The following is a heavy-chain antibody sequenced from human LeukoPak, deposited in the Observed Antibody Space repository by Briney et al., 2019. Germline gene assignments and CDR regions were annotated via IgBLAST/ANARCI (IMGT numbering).Heavy chain of an antibody. V-gene: IGHV3-53*01. CDR2: TYSGGRT. D-gene: IGHD3-10*01. CDR3: ARVYYGSGSLHYYYYYMDV. CDR1: GFTVSSNY. Sequence: GGSLRLSCAASGFTVSSNYMSWVRQAPGKGLEWVSVTYSGGRTYYADSVKGRFTISRDNSKNTLYLQMNSLRAEDTAVYYCARVYYGSGSLHYYYYYMDVWGKGTTVTISS. J-gene: IGHJ6*03.